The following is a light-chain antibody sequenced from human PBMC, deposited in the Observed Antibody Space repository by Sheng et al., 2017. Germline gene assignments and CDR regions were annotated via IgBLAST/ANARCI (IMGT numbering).Light chain of an antibody. CDR1: QSVSKRY. CDR2: GVN. CDR3: QQYNDWGT. J-gene: IGKJ1*01. Sequence: EIVLTQSPGTLSLSPGERATLSCRASQSVSKRYLSWFQQKPGQAPRLLIYGVNTRATGIPDRFSGSGSETDFTLTINSLQSEDFAVYYCQQYNDWGTFGQGTKVEIK. V-gene: IGKV3-20*01.